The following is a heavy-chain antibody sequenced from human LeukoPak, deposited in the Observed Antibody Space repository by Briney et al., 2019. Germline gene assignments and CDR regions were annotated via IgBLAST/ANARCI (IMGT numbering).Heavy chain of an antibody. CDR3: AKRRTRYDSSGYPDY. J-gene: IGHJ4*02. D-gene: IGHD3-22*01. CDR1: GFTFSSYA. V-gene: IGHV3-23*01. Sequence: GGSLRLSCAASGFTFSSYAMSWVRQAPGKGLEWASAISGSGGSTYYADSVKGRFTISRDNSKNTLYLQMNSLRAEDTAVYYCAKRRTRYDSSGYPDYWGQGTLVTVSS. CDR2: ISGSGGST.